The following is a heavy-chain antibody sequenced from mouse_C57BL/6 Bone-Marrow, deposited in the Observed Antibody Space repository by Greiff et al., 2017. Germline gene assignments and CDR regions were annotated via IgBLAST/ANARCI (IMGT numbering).Heavy chain of an antibody. CDR3: ARQGDYNGDAMDY. D-gene: IGHD1-1*01. CDR1: GFTFSSYG. V-gene: IGHV5-6*01. CDR2: ISSGGSYT. Sequence: VQLKESGGDLVKPGGSLKLSCAASGFTFSSYGMSWVRQTPDKRLEWVATISSGGSYTYYPDSVKGRFTISRDNAKNTLYLQMSSLKSEDTAMYCCARQGDYNGDAMDYWGQGTSVTVSS. J-gene: IGHJ4*01.